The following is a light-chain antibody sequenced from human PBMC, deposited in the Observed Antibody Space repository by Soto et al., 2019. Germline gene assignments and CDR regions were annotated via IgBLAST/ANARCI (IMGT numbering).Light chain of an antibody. V-gene: IGKV1-33*01. CDR3: QQYDNYDIT. Sequence: DIQMTQSPSSLSASVGDTVTITGQASQDINKFLNWYQQKPGKAPKLLIYDVSNLETGVPSRFSGSGSETHFTLTINSLQPEDIATYYCQQYDNYDITFGQGARLEIK. J-gene: IGKJ5*01. CDR1: QDINKF. CDR2: DVS.